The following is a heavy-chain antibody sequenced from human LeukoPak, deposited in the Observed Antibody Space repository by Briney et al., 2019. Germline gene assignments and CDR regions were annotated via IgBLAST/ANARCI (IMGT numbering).Heavy chain of an antibody. D-gene: IGHD6-13*01. CDR1: GYSISSGYY. CDR3: ARQGGSSSPYYYYYMDV. J-gene: IGHJ6*03. Sequence: SETLSLTWAVSGYSISSGYYWGWFRQPPGKGLEWIGCMYHSGSTYYNPSLKSRVTISVDTSKNQFSLKLSSVTAADTAVYYCARQGGSSSPYYYYYMDVWGKGTTVTVSS. V-gene: IGHV4-38-2*01. CDR2: MYHSGST.